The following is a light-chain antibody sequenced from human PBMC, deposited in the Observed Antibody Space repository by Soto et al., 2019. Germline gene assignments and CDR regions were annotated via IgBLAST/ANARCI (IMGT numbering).Light chain of an antibody. CDR3: QQRSYWIT. CDR1: QGISSY. J-gene: IGKJ5*01. V-gene: IGKV1-9*01. Sequence: DIQMTQSPSSLSASLGDRVTITCRASQGISSYLAWYQQKPGKAPKLLIYAASTLQSGVPSRFSGSGSGTDFTLTISSLEPEDFAVYYCQQRSYWITFGQGTRLEIK. CDR2: AAS.